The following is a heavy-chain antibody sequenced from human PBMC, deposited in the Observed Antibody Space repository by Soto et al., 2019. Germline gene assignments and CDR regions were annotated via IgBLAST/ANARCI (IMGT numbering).Heavy chain of an antibody. CDR1: GVSGPPYH. J-gene: IGHJ5*02. D-gene: IGHD4-4*01. V-gene: IGHV4-59*02. CDR3: ARDMHAGFTNYFDP. Sequence: SETRSLTCRVCGVSGPPYHWRWIRQFPGKGLEWIAYPAHTGNTNYNPSIKSRVIISLDTSKNQVSLQLTSVTAAETAVYYCARDMHAGFTNYFDPWGQGTLVT. CDR2: PAHTGNT.